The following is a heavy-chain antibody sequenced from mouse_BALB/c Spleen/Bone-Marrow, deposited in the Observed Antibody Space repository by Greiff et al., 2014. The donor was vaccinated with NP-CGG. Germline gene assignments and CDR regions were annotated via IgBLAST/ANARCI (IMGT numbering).Heavy chain of an antibody. CDR2: IYPGNSDT. V-gene: IGHV1-5*01. Sequence: VQLQQSGTVLARPGASVKMSCKASGYTFTSYWMHWVKQRPGQGLEWIGTIYPGNSDTSYNQKFKGKAKLTAVTSTSTAYMELSSLTNEDSAVYYCTRVITTGSPWFAYWGQGTLVTV. CDR3: TRVITTGSPWFAY. J-gene: IGHJ3*01. CDR1: GYTFTSYW. D-gene: IGHD2-4*01.